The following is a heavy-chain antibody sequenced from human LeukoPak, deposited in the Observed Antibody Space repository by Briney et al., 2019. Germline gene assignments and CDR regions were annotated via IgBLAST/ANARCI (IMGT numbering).Heavy chain of an antibody. CDR1: GYTFTSYG. CDR3: ASAMVRGTYLR. CDR2: ISAYNGNT. D-gene: IGHD3-10*01. J-gene: IGHJ4*02. Sequence: GASVKVSCKASGYTFTSYGISWVRQAPGQGLEWMGWISAYNGNTNYAQKLQGRVTMTRNTSISTAYMELSSLRSEDTAVYCCASAMVRGTYLRWGQGTLVTVSS. V-gene: IGHV1-18*01.